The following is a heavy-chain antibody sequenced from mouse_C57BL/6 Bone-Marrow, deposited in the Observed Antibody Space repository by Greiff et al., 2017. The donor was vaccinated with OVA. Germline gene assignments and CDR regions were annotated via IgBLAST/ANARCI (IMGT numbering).Heavy chain of an antibody. CDR2: IYPRSGNT. CDR3: ARLFYYGNYCYCDF. D-gene: IGHD2-1*01. J-gene: IGHJ2*01. CDR1: GYTFTSYG. Sequence: VQLLESGAELARPGASVKLSCKASGYTFTSYGISWVKQRTGQGLEWIGEIYPRSGNTYYNEKFKGKATLTADKSSSTAYMELRSLTSEDSAVYFCARLFYYGNYCYCDFGGRGTAPTVSS. V-gene: IGHV1-81*01.